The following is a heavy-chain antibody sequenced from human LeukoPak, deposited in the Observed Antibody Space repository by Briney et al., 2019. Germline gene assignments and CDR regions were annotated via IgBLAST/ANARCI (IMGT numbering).Heavy chain of an antibody. V-gene: IGHV3-9*01. J-gene: IGHJ6*02. Sequence: PGGSLRLSCAASGFTFDDFAMHWVRQAPGKGLEWDSGITWNSGSIGYADSVKGRFTISRDNAKNSLYLQLDSLRAEDTALYYCAKDMSATYYYYGMDVWGQGTTVTVSS. CDR1: GFTFDDFA. CDR2: ITWNSGSI. D-gene: IGHD3-3*01. CDR3: AKDMSATYYYYGMDV.